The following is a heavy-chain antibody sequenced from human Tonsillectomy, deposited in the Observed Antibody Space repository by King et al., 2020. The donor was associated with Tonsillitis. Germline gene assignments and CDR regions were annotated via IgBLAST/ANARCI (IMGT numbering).Heavy chain of an antibody. V-gene: IGHV3-30*14. J-gene: IGHJ6*03. CDR3: AGAGFCDSTSCYRYYYYMDV. Sequence: VQLVESGGGVVQPGRSLRLSCAASGFTFTTYAMHWVRQAPGKGLEWVAFISYDGSNNSYTDSVKGRYTISRDNSKNTLYLQMNTLSAEATAVYYCAGAGFCDSTSCYRYYYYMDVWGKGTTVTVSS. D-gene: IGHD2-2*01. CDR1: GFTFTTYA. CDR2: ISYDGSNN.